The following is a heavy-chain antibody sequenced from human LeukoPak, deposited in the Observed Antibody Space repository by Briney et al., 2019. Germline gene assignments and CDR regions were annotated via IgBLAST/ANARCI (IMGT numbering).Heavy chain of an antibody. V-gene: IGHV3-30-3*01. J-gene: IGHJ4*02. CDR2: ISYDGSNK. CDR3: ARDRSSNEYYFDY. D-gene: IGHD2-2*01. Sequence: GGSLRLSCAASGFTFSSYAMHWVRQAPGKGLEWEAVISYDGSNKYYADSVKGRFTISRDNSMNTLYLQMNSLRAEDTAVYYCARDRSSNEYYFDYWGQGTLVTVSS. CDR1: GFTFSSYA.